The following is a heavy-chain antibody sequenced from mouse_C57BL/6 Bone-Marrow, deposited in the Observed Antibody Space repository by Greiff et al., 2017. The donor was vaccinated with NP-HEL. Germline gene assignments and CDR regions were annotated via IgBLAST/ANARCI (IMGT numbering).Heavy chain of an antibody. CDR3: TRVGDYDEGEAMDY. J-gene: IGHJ4*01. CDR2: ISSGGDYI. CDR1: GFTFSSYA. D-gene: IGHD2-4*01. Sequence: EVQLVESGEGLVKPGGSLKLSCAASGFTFSSYAMSWVRQTPEKRLEWVAYISSGGDYIYYADTVKGRFTISRDNARNTLYLQMSSLKSEDTAMYYCTRVGDYDEGEAMDYWGQGTSVTVSS. V-gene: IGHV5-9-1*02.